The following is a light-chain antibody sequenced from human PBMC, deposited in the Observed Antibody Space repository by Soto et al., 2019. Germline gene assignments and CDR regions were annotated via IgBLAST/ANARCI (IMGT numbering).Light chain of an antibody. V-gene: IGKV3-15*01. CDR1: QSVSSS. CDR2: GAS. CDR3: QHYVTWPLT. J-gene: IGKJ4*01. Sequence: DMVMTQSPATLSVSPGERATLSCRASQSVSSSLAWYQQKPGRSPRLLIYGASTRAIGIPARFSGSGSGTEFTLTISSLQSEDFAVYYCQHYVTWPLTFGGGTKVDIK.